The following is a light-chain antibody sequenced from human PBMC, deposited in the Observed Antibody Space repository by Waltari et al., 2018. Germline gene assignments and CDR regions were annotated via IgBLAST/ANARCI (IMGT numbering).Light chain of an antibody. CDR2: VAS. CDR1: QSLLDSNGYNY. Sequence: IVTTQSPLSLPVTPGEPVSISCRSSQSLLDSNGYNYLDWYLQKPGQSPQILIYVASSRASGVPDRLSGSGSGTDFTLKISRVEAEDAGVYYCMEALQSVTFGQGTRLEIK. CDR3: MEALQSVT. V-gene: IGKV2-28*01. J-gene: IGKJ5*01.